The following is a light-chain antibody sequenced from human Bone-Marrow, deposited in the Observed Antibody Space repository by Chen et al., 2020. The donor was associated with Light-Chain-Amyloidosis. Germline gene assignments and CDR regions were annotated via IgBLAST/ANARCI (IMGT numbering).Light chain of an antibody. CDR3: QSADSSGTSEVI. Sequence: SYELTQPPSVSLSPGPPARITCSGDELPTTYADWHQQKPGEAPVLVIHRDTVRPSWFAAHFSAASSWTTATLTITGVLAEDDADYHCQSADSSGTSEVIFGGGTKLTVL. V-gene: IGLV3-25*03. CDR1: ELPTTY. CDR2: RDT. J-gene: IGLJ2*01.